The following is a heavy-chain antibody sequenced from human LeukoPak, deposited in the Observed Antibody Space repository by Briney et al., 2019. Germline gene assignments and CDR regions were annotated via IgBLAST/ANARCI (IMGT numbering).Heavy chain of an antibody. CDR3: ARSSEWPPLLDY. J-gene: IGHJ4*02. CDR2: INPNSGGT. Sequence: ASVKVSCKASGYTLTGYYMHWVRQAPGQGLEWMGWINPNSGGTNYAQKFQGRVTMTRDTSISTAYMELSRLRSDDTAVYYCARSSEWPPLLDYWGQGALVTVSS. D-gene: IGHD3-3*01. CDR1: GYTLTGYY. V-gene: IGHV1-2*02.